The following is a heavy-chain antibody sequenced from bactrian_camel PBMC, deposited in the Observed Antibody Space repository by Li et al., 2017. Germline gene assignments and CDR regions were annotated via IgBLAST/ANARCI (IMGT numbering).Heavy chain of an antibody. D-gene: IGHD2*01. V-gene: IGHV3S1*01. CDR2: ISFGGGRT. CDR1: GYPYSTNC. J-gene: IGHJ4*01. CDR3: AADPFSKCPGVLIYDYRD. Sequence: HVQLVESGGGSVQAGGSLRLSCAASGYPYSTNCWGWCRQAPGKEREWIAAISFGGGRTYYTDSVKGRFTIFRDNAKNTLYLQMNSLKPEDTGTYYCAADPFSKCPGVLIYDYRDWGQGTQVTVS.